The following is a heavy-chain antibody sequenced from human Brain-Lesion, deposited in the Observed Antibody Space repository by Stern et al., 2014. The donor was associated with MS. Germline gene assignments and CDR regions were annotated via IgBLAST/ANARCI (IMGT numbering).Heavy chain of an antibody. CDR2: MNPYSGNT. V-gene: IGHV1-8*01. CDR3: ARAVRNQLLSEY. J-gene: IGHJ4*02. CDR1: GYTFSSYD. Sequence: QLVQSGAEVKKPGASVKVSCKASGYTFSSYDITWVRQASGHGLEWMGWMNPYSGNTGYAQKFRGRVSMTSDPSISTVYMELTSLTSDDTAVYFCARAVRNQLLSEYWGQGTLVTVSS. D-gene: IGHD2-2*01.